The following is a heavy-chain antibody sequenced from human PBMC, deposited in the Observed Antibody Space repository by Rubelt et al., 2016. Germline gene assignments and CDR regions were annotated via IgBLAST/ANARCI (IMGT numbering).Heavy chain of an antibody. V-gene: IGHV3-30*18. Sequence: QVQLVESGGGVVQPGRSLRLSCAASGFTFSSYGMHWVRQAPGKGLEWVVVILMDGRNKDYADSGKGRLTISSDNSKNRLYLQMNSLRAEDTAVYYCAKDVAWGQGTLVTVSS. CDR3: AKDVA. J-gene: IGHJ5*02. CDR2: ILMDGRNK. CDR1: GFTFSSYG.